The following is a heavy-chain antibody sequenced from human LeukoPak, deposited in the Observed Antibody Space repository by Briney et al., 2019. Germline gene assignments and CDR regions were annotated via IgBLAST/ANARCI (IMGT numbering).Heavy chain of an antibody. V-gene: IGHV3-30-3*01. CDR2: MSYDGSNK. Sequence: GRSLRLSCAASAFTVTSYPMHWVRQAPGKGLEWVAVMSYDGSNKLYPDSVKGRFTISRDNSKNTLYLQMDSLRAEDTGVYYCARDYHNNYYDSSGSYFSDAFDIWGQGTMVTVSS. CDR3: ARDYHNNYYDSSGSYFSDAFDI. CDR1: AFTVTSYP. D-gene: IGHD3-22*01. J-gene: IGHJ3*02.